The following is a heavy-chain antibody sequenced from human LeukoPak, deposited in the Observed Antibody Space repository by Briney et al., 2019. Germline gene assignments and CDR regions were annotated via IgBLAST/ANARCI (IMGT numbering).Heavy chain of an antibody. V-gene: IGHV4-39*01. J-gene: IGHJ4*02. CDR2: IYYSGST. CDR1: GVSISSSSYY. CDR3: ARRESGSYYFDY. Sequence: SETLSLTCTVSGVSISSSSYYWGWIRQPPGKGLEWIGSIYYSGSTYYNPSLKSRVTISVDTSKNQFSLKLSSVTAADTAVYYCARRESGSYYFDYWGQGTLVTVSS. D-gene: IGHD1-26*01.